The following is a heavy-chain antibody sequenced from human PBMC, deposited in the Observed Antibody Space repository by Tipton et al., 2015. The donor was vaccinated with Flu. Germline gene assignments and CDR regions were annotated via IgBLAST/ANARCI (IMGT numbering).Heavy chain of an antibody. D-gene: IGHD6-19*01. CDR2: ISSSGSTI. V-gene: IGHV3-48*03. J-gene: IGHJ6*02. Sequence: SLRLSCAASGFTFSSYEMNWVRQAPGKGLEWLSYISSSGSTISYADSVRGRFTISRDNAKNSLYLQMNSLRAEDTALYYCAREVPYSSGWYPPRMDVWGQGTTVTVSS. CDR3: AREVPYSSGWYPPRMDV. CDR1: GFTFSSYE.